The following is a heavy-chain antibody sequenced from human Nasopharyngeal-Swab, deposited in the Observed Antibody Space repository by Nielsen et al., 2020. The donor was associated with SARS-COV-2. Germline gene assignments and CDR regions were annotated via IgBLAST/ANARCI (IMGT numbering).Heavy chain of an antibody. J-gene: IGHJ6*02. CDR1: GYTFTSYG. D-gene: IGHD3-22*01. Sequence: SVKVSCKASGYTFTSYGISWVRQAPGQGLEWMGGIIPIFGTANYAQKFQGRVTITADESTSTAYMELSSLRSEDTAVYYCARIAIGMIVVASYYGMDVWGQGTTVTVSS. CDR2: IIPIFGTA. V-gene: IGHV1-69*13. CDR3: ARIAIGMIVVASYYGMDV.